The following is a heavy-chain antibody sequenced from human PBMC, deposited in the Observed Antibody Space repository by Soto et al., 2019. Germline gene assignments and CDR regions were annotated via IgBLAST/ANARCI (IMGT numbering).Heavy chain of an antibody. J-gene: IGHJ6*02. CDR1: GGTFSSYA. Sequence: GASVKVSCKASGGTFSSYAISWVRQAPGQGLEWMGGIIPTFGTANYAQKFQGRVTITADESTSTAYMELSSLRSEDTAVYYCARVPETKGYYYDGMDVWGQGTTVTVSS. V-gene: IGHV1-69*13. CDR3: ARVPETKGYYYDGMDV. CDR2: IIPTFGTA.